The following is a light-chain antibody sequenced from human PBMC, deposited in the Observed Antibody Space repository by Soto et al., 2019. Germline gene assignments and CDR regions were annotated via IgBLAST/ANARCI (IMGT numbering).Light chain of an antibody. V-gene: IGKV1-5*01. CDR1: QGISSW. Sequence: DIQMTQSPSSVSASVVDRVTITFRASQGISSWLAWYQQKPGKAPKPLIYDASTLKTGVPPRFSGSGSGSEFNFTITGLQPDDFATYFCQQYNTYSTFGQGTRLEIK. J-gene: IGKJ5*01. CDR2: DAS. CDR3: QQYNTYST.